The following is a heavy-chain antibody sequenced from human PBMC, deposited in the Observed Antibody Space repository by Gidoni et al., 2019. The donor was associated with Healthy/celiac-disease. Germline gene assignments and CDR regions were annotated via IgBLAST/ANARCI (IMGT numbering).Heavy chain of an antibody. J-gene: IGHJ4*02. CDR1: GFALSTSGVG. CDR2: IYWDDDK. V-gene: IGHV2-5*02. Sequence: QITLKESGPTLVKPTQTLTLTCTFSGFALSTSGVGVGWIRQPPGKALEWLALIYWDDDKRYSPSLKSRLTITKDTSKNQVVLTMTNMDPVDTATYYCAHSPYYGDHLNFDYWGQGTLVTVSS. D-gene: IGHD4-17*01. CDR3: AHSPYYGDHLNFDY.